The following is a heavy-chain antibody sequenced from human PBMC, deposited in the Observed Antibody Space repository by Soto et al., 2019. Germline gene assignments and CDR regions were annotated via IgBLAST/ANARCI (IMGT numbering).Heavy chain of an antibody. J-gene: IGHJ3*01. D-gene: IGHD5-12*01. CDR3: STEVLARGLV. CDR2: LVVRSGNT. CDR1: GFSFTSSA. Sequence: ASVKVTCKTSGFSFTSSAVLWVRQSRGQRLEWMGRLVVRSGNTDYAQMFQKRLTLTRDMATSTVYLELIKLGCDDTSVYFWSTEVLARGLVWG. V-gene: IGHV1-58*01.